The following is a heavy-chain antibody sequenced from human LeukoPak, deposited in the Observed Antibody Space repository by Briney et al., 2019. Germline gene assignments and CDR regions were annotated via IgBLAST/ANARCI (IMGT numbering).Heavy chain of an antibody. CDR2: IYYSGST. V-gene: IGHV4-59*11. J-gene: IGHJ6*03. D-gene: IGHD6-13*01. CDR3: ARMPDSSSWYHPQFYYYYYYMDV. Sequence: PSETLSLTCTVSGGSISSHYWSWIRQPPGKGLEWIGYIYYSGSTNYNPSLKSRVTISVDTSKNQFSLKLSSVTAADTAVYYCARMPDSSSWYHPQFYYYYYYMDVWGKGTTVTVSS. CDR1: GGSISSHY.